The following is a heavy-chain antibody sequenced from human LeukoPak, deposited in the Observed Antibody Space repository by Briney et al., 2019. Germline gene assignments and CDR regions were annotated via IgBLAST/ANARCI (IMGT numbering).Heavy chain of an antibody. CDR2: ISWNSGSI. D-gene: IGHD2-8*02. Sequence: QPGRSLRLSCAASGFTFDDYAMHWVRQAPGKGLEWVSGISWNSGSIGYADSVKGRFTISRDNSKNTLYLQMHSLRAEDTAVYYCAKEVNTGYYFYKYGLDVWGQGTTVTVSS. V-gene: IGHV3-9*01. CDR1: GFTFDDYA. J-gene: IGHJ6*02. CDR3: AKEVNTGYYFYKYGLDV.